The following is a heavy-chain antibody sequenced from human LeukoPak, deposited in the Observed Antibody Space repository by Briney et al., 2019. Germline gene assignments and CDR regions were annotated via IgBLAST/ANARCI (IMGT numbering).Heavy chain of an antibody. J-gene: IGHJ6*04. D-gene: IGHD3-16*01. CDR2: IIPIFGTA. CDR1: GGTFSSYA. V-gene: IGHV1-69*06. CDR3: AIPYYGQSVYYYYYGMDV. Sequence: GASVKVSCKASGGTFSSYAISWVRQAPGQGPEWMGGIIPIFGTANYAQKFQGRVTITADKSTSTAYMELSSLRSEDTAVYYCAIPYYGQSVYYYYYGMDVWGKGTTVTVSS.